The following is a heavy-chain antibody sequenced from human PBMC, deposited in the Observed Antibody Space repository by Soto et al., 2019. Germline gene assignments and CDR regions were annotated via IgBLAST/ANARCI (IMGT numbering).Heavy chain of an antibody. CDR1: GGTFSSYT. Sequence: SVKVSCKASGGTFSSYTISWVRQAPGQGLEWMGRIIPILGIANYAQKFQGRVTITADTSTSTAYMELSSLRSEDTAVYYCAGSGITIFGGVIIRKYYYYFLDCWGKGTSVTVSS. CDR3: AGSGITIFGGVIIRKYYYYFLDC. D-gene: IGHD3-3*01. J-gene: IGHJ6*03. CDR2: IIPILGIA. V-gene: IGHV1-69*02.